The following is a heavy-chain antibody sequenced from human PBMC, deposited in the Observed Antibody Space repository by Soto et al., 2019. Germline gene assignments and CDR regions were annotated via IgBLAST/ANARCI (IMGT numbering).Heavy chain of an antibody. V-gene: IGHV3-30-3*02. CDR1: GFTLSPYA. J-gene: IGHJ4*02. CDR2: ISYDGGNE. D-gene: IGHD1-26*01. Sequence: ESVGGVVQPGGSLLLSLATSGFTLSPYAIQWVLQAPCNVLESVALISYDGGNEYYADSVKGRFTIFKDNSENTVFMEMTSLKVDDTAVYFCVSKQHAYSAPAPFDHGGQGPRVSVST. CDR3: VSKQHAYSAPAPFDH.